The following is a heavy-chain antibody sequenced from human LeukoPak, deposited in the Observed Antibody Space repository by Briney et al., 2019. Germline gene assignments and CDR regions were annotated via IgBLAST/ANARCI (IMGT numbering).Heavy chain of an antibody. CDR2: FYHSGIA. J-gene: IGHJ5*02. CDR3: ARDPRWLTPDCPSTSCYENYFDP. CDR1: GYSISNGYE. V-gene: IGHV4-38-2*02. D-gene: IGHD2-2*01. Sequence: SETLSHTCAVSGYSISNGYEWTWIRQPPGKTLDWIRRFYHSGIAHYNPSLKRRVTISVDTSNTHFSLRLSSVSAADTAVYYCARDPRWLTPDCPSTSCYENYFDPWGQGTLVTVSS.